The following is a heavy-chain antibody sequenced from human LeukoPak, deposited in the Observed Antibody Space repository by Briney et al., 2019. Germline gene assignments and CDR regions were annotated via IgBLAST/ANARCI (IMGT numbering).Heavy chain of an antibody. CDR3: AKDSRLGYCSSTSCYGRYYYYYYYMDV. Sequence: GGSLRLSCAASGFTFSSYGMHWVRQAPGKGLEWVAFIRYDGSNKYYTDSVKGRFTISRDNSKNTLYLQMNSLRAEDTAVYYCAKDSRLGYCSSTSCYGRYYYYYYYMDVWGKGTTVTVSS. CDR1: GFTFSSYG. D-gene: IGHD2-2*01. J-gene: IGHJ6*03. CDR2: IRYDGSNK. V-gene: IGHV3-30*02.